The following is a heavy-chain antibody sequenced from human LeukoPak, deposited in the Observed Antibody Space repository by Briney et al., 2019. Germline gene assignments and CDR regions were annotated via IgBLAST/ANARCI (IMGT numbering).Heavy chain of an antibody. CDR3: ARDYGDYGDY. J-gene: IGHJ4*02. CDR1: GFTFSSYG. V-gene: IGHV3-33*01. CDR2: IWYDGSNK. Sequence: GGSLRLSCAASGFTFSSYGMHWVRQAPGNGLEWVAVIWYDGSNKYYADSVKGRFTISRDNSKNTLYLQMNSLRAEDTAVYYCARDYGDYGDYWGQGTLVTVSS. D-gene: IGHD4-17*01.